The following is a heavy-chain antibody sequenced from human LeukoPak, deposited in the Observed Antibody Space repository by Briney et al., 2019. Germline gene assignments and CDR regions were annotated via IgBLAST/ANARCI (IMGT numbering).Heavy chain of an antibody. CDR3: AKFSEYCSGGSCFDAFDI. D-gene: IGHD2-15*01. V-gene: IGHV3-30*02. CDR2: IRYDGSNK. Sequence: SGGSLRLSCAASGFTFSSYGMPWVRQAPGKGLEWVAFIRYDGSNKYYADSVKGRFTISRDNSKNTLYLQMNSLRAEDTAVYYCAKFSEYCSGGSCFDAFDIWGQGTMVTVSS. CDR1: GFTFSSYG. J-gene: IGHJ3*02.